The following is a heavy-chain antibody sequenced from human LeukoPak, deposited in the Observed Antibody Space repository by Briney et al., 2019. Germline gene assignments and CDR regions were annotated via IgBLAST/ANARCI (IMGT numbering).Heavy chain of an antibody. CDR1: GISFSEYR. CDR3: ARGRSCSSMSCYPDY. V-gene: IGHV3-21*01. D-gene: IGHD2-2*01. Sequence: GGSLRLSCPASGISFSEYRINWVRQAPGKGLEWVSSVSPSNSYIYYADSVKGRFTISRDNAKNSLYLQMNSLRAEDSAVYYCARGRSCSSMSCYPDYWGQGTLVTVSS. CDR2: VSPSNSYI. J-gene: IGHJ4*02.